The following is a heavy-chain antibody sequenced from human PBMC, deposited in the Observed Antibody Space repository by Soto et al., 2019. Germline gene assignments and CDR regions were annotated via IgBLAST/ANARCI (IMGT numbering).Heavy chain of an antibody. Sequence: SETLSLTCTVSGCSISSSSYYWGWIRQPPGKGLEWIGSIYYSGSTYYNPSLKSRVTISVDTSKNQFSLKLSSVTAADTAVYYCARPDYYYYMDVWGKGTTVTVSS. CDR1: GCSISSSSYY. CDR2: IYYSGST. J-gene: IGHJ6*03. V-gene: IGHV4-39*01. CDR3: ARPDYYYYMDV.